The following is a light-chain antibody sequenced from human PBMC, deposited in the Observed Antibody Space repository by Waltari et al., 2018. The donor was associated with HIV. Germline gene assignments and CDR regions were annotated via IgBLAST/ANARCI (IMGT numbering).Light chain of an antibody. Sequence: QSLLTQPPPASGTPGQRATISCSGGPANIGTNNLNRYKQLPGTAPPLLIFSDNLRPSGVSARFSGSKSGTSASLAISGLRSDDEAKFICASWDASLDGWVFGGGTQLTVL. CDR1: PANIGTNN. CDR3: ASWDASLDGWV. J-gene: IGLJ3*02. V-gene: IGLV1-44*01. CDR2: SDN.